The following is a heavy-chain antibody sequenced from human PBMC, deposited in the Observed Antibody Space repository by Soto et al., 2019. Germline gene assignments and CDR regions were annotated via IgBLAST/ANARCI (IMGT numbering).Heavy chain of an antibody. CDR1: GYTFTSYG. V-gene: IGHV1-18*01. CDR3: GRDGRRAFAESLRRAGFDP. CDR2: ISAYNGNT. J-gene: IGHJ5*02. Sequence: QVQLVQSGAEVKKPGASVKVSCKASGYTFTSYGISWVRQAPGQGLEWMGWISAYNGNTNYAQKXXGSVVMTTDRXXSXDXXELGGLTADAADLCDCGRDGRRAFAESLRRAGFDPWGEGTLVTVSS. D-gene: IGHD3-10*01.